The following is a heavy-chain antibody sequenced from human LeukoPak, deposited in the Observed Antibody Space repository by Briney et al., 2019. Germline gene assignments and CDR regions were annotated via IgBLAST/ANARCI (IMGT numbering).Heavy chain of an antibody. D-gene: IGHD1-26*01. CDR2: INHSGST. J-gene: IGHJ4*02. CDR1: GGSFSGYY. Sequence: PSETLSLTCALYGGSFSGYYWSWIRHPPGKGREWIGEINHSGSTNYNPSLKSRVTISGDTSNNQFSLKLNSVTAADTAVYYCGGGGTYSQFDYWGQGTLVTVSS. V-gene: IGHV4-34*01. CDR3: GGGGTYSQFDY.